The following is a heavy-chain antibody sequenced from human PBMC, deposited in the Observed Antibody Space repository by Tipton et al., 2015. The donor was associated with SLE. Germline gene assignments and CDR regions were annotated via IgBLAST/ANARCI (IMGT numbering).Heavy chain of an antibody. CDR1: GGSISSGSYY. V-gene: IGHV4-61*02. CDR2: IYTSGST. J-gene: IGHJ4*02. Sequence: TLSLTCTVSGGSISSGSYYWSWIRQPAGKGLEWIGRIYTSGSTNYNPSLKSRVTISVDTSKNQFSLKLSSVTAADTAVYYCARDSGQHPGYWGQGTLVTVSS. D-gene: IGHD6-13*01. CDR3: ARDSGQHPGY.